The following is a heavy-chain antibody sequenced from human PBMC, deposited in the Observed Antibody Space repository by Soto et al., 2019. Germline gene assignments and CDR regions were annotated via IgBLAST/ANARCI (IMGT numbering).Heavy chain of an antibody. J-gene: IGHJ6*02. V-gene: IGHV3-30*18. CDR2: ISYDGSNK. D-gene: IGHD3-10*01. Sequence: GGPLRLSCAASGFTFSSYGMHWVRQAPGKGLEWVAVISYDGSNKYYADSVKGRFTISRDNSKNTLYLQMNSLRAEDTAVYYCAKGPMVRGVIISSYYYYGMDVWGQGTTVTVSS. CDR3: AKGPMVRGVIISSYYYYGMDV. CDR1: GFTFSSYG.